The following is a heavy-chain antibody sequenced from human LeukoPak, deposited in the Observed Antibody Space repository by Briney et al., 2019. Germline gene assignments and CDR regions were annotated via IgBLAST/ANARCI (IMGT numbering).Heavy chain of an antibody. CDR2: INTKTGNP. Sequence: ASVKVSCKASGYTFTSYGISWVRQAPGQGLEWMGWINTKTGNPTYAQGFTGRFVFSLDTSVRMAYLQISSLKAEDTAVYYCARGTDYYDSSGYYYRCDPWGQGTLVTVTS. D-gene: IGHD3-22*01. J-gene: IGHJ5*02. CDR1: GYTFTSYG. CDR3: ARGTDYYDSSGYYYRCDP. V-gene: IGHV7-4-1*04.